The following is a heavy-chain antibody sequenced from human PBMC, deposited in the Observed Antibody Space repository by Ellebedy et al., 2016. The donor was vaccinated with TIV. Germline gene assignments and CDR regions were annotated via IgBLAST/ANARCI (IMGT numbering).Heavy chain of an antibody. J-gene: IGHJ4*02. Sequence: GESLKISCAASGFTFSNYALTWVRQAPGKGLEWVSSISGSGAATYYADSVKGRFTISRDNSKNTLYLQMEGLRAEDTAVYYCAKDPALVYDTSYYYLDFWGQGTLVSVSS. D-gene: IGHD3-22*01. CDR1: GFTFSNYA. CDR3: AKDPALVYDTSYYYLDF. CDR2: ISGSGAAT. V-gene: IGHV3-23*01.